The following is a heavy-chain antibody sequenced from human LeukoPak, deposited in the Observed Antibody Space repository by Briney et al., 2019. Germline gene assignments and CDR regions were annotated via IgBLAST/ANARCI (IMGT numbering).Heavy chain of an antibody. CDR3: ARDGHGDGFLTGYSYFGMDV. J-gene: IGHJ6*02. V-gene: IGHV3-21*01. Sequence: GGSLRLSCAASGFSLSNSMNWVRQAPGKGLEWVSSITISSNFIYYADSVKGRFTISRDNAKSSLFLQMNSLRAEDTVVYFCARDGHGDGFLTGYSYFGMDVWGQGTTVTVSS. D-gene: IGHD3-9*01. CDR2: ITISSNFI. CDR1: GFSLSNS.